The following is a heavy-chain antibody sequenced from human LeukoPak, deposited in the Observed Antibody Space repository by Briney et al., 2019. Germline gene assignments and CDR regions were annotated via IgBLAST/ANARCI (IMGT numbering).Heavy chain of an antibody. CDR2: IYYSGST. D-gene: IGHD2-15*01. J-gene: IGHJ5*02. Sequence: PSETLSLTCTVSGGSISSYYWSCIRQPPGKGLEWIGYIYYSGSTNYNPSLKSRVTISVDTSKNQFSLKLSSLTAADTAVYYCARGVVAARFWFDPWGQGTLVTVSS. V-gene: IGHV4-59*01. CDR1: GGSISSYY. CDR3: ARGVVAARFWFDP.